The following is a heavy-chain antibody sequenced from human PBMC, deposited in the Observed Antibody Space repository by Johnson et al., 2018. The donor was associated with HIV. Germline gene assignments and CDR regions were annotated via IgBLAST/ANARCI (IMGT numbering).Heavy chain of an antibody. V-gene: IGHV3-30-3*01. CDR1: GFTFSSYA. CDR3: AREGRGRGGITIFGDAFDI. D-gene: IGHD3-3*01. CDR2: ISYDGSNK. Sequence: VQVLESGGGVVQPGRSLRLSCAASGFTFSSYAMHWVRQAPGKGLEWVAVISYDGSNKYYADSVKGRFTISRDNSKNTLYLQMNSLRAEDTAVYYCAREGRGRGGITIFGDAFDIWGQGTMVTVSS. J-gene: IGHJ3*02.